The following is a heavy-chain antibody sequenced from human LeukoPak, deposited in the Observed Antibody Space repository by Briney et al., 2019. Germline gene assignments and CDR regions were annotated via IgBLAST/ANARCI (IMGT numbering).Heavy chain of an antibody. CDR1: GYTFTSYD. CDR3: ARADSSSWYGPYLFDY. J-gene: IGHJ4*02. Sequence: ASVKVSCKASGYTFTSYDINWVRQATGQGLEWMGWMNPNSGNTGYAQKSQGRVTMTRNTSISTAYMELSSLRSEDTAVYYCARADSSSWYGPYLFDYWGQGTLVTVSS. V-gene: IGHV1-8*01. CDR2: MNPNSGNT. D-gene: IGHD6-13*01.